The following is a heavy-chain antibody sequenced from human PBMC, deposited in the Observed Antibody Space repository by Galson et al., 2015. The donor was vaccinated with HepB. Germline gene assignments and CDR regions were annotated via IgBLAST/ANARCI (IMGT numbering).Heavy chain of an antibody. CDR2: ITSSSSYI. D-gene: IGHD3-22*01. CDR1: GFIFSNYK. Sequence: SLRLSCAASGFIFSNYKMNWVRQAPGKGLEWVSSITSSSSYIYYADSVKGRFTIARDNAKNSLYLQMNSLRAEDTAVYYCARIFFDTSGYYDYWGQGTLVTVSS. CDR3: ARIFFDTSGYYDY. V-gene: IGHV3-21*01. J-gene: IGHJ4*02.